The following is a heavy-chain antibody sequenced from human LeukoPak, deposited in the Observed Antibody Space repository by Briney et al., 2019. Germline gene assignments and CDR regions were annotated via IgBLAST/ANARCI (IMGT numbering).Heavy chain of an antibody. J-gene: IGHJ4*02. CDR1: GFTFSSYE. CDR3: AKVVGWLVSYYFDY. Sequence: GGSLSLSCAASGFTFSSYEMNWVRQAPGKGLEWVSAISGSGGSTYYADSVKGRFTISRDNSKNTLYLQMNSLRAEDTAVYYCAKVVGWLVSYYFDYWGQGTLITVSS. CDR2: ISGSGGST. D-gene: IGHD6-19*01. V-gene: IGHV3-23*01.